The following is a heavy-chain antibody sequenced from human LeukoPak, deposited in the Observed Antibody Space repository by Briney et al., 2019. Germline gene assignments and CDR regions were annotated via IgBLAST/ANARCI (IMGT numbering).Heavy chain of an antibody. Sequence: GESLKISCKGSGYSFTNYWIVWVRQMPGKGLEWMGIIYPSDSDTRYNPSFQGQVTISADKSITTAYLQWSSLKASDTAMYYCARRGNYKPFDYWGQGTLVTVSS. CDR3: ARRGNYKPFDY. J-gene: IGHJ4*02. CDR2: IYPSDSDT. D-gene: IGHD1-26*01. V-gene: IGHV5-51*01. CDR1: GYSFTNYW.